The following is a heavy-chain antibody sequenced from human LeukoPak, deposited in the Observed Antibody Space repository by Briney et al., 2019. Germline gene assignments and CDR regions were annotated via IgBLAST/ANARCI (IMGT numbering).Heavy chain of an antibody. D-gene: IGHD1-26*01. Sequence: PGGSLRLSCAASGFTVSSNYMSWVRQAPGEGLEWVSVIYSGGSTYYADSVKGRFTISRDNSKNTLYLQMNSLRAEDTAVYYCASSGSYYYYGMDVWGQGTTVTVSS. CDR2: IYSGGST. CDR1: GFTVSSNY. CDR3: ASSGSYYYYGMDV. V-gene: IGHV3-53*01. J-gene: IGHJ6*02.